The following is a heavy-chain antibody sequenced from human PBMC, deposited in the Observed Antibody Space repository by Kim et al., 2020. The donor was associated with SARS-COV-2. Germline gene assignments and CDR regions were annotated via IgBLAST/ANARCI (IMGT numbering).Heavy chain of an antibody. V-gene: IGHV3-7*03. CDR3: ARVYIGISSWYYDYYYGMDV. D-gene: IGHD6-13*01. CDR1: GFTFSSYW. Sequence: GGSLRLSCAASGFTFSSYWMSWVRQAPGKGLEWVANIKQDGSEKYYVDSVKGRFTISRDNAKNSLYLQMNSLRAEDTAVYYCARVYIGISSWYYDYYYGMDVWGQGTTVTVSS. J-gene: IGHJ6*02. CDR2: IKQDGSEK.